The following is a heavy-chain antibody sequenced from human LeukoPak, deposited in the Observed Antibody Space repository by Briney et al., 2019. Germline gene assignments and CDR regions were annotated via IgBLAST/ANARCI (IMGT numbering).Heavy chain of an antibody. CDR1: GDSISNYGSY. J-gene: IGHJ5*02. CDR3: ARAPLRPGPAEDL. CDR2: INHRGTT. Sequence: SETLSLTCVVSGDSISNYGSYWSWIRHHPKKGLEWMGYINHRGTTYYSPSLKTRLAFSLDVSKNLLSLNLTSVTAPDTAIYFCARAPLRPGPAEDLWGQGILVTVSS. V-gene: IGHV4-31*11. D-gene: IGHD2-2*01.